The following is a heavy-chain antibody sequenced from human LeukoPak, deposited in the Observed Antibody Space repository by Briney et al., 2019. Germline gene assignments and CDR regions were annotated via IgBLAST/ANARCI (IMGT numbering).Heavy chain of an antibody. CDR2: IHYSGGT. Sequence: PSQTLSLICTVSGGSISSGGYYWSWIRQHPGKGPEWIGNIHYSGGTYGNPSLKRRATMSVDTSKNQFSLRLTSVTAADTAVYYCARDRGGYGSFDNWGQGTLVTVSS. J-gene: IGHJ4*02. V-gene: IGHV4-31*03. CDR1: GGSISSGGYY. D-gene: IGHD5-12*01. CDR3: ARDRGGYGSFDN.